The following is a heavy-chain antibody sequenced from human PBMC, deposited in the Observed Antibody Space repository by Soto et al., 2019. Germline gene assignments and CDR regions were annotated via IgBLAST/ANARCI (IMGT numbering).Heavy chain of an antibody. D-gene: IGHD3-3*01. CDR1: GFTFSSYA. Sequence: GGSLRLSCAASGFTFSSYAMHWVRQAPGKGLEWVAVISYDGSNKYYADSVKGRFTISRDNSKNTLYLQMNSLRAEDTAVYYCAREYAGRFTFDYWGQGTLVTVSS. J-gene: IGHJ4*02. CDR3: AREYAGRFTFDY. V-gene: IGHV3-30-3*01. CDR2: ISYDGSNK.